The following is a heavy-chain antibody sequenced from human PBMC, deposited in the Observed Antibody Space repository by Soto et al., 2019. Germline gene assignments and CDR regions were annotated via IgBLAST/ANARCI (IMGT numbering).Heavy chain of an antibody. J-gene: IGHJ4*02. CDR1: GFTFDTYA. CDR3: ARDLPRPRYTGYVFDS. CDR2: VSASGTST. Sequence: GGSLRLSCAASGFTFDTYAMSWVRQTPGKGLEWVSTVSASGTSTYYTDSVKGRFTISRDNSKNKWDLQMNSLRAEDTALYYCARDLPRPRYTGYVFDSWGQGMQVTVSS. D-gene: IGHD5-12*01. V-gene: IGHV3-23*01.